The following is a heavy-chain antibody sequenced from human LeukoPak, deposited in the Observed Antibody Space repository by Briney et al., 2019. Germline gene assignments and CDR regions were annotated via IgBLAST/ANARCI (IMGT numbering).Heavy chain of an antibody. CDR2: IRYDGSNK. Sequence: GGSLRLSCAASGFTFSSYGMHWVRQAPGKGLEWVAFIRYDGSNKYYADSVKGRFTISRDNSKNTLYLQMNSLRAEDTAVYYCAKDRKSSSWYRWNYWGQGTLVTVSS. CDR1: GFTFSSYG. V-gene: IGHV3-30*02. J-gene: IGHJ4*02. D-gene: IGHD6-13*01. CDR3: AKDRKSSSWYRWNY.